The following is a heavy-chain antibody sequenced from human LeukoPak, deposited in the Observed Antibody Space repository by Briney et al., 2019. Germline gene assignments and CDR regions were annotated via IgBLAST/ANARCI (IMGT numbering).Heavy chain of an antibody. CDR1: GFTFSNYG. V-gene: IGHV3-30*02. CDR3: AKGFSGKLDY. CDR2: IRFDGSNK. D-gene: IGHD1-26*01. Sequence: GGSLRLSCAASGFTFSNYGMHWVRQAPGKGLEWVTFIRFDGSNKYYAASVKGRFTISRDNSKNTLYLQLNSLRTEDTAVYYCAKGFSGKLDYWGQGTLVTVSS. J-gene: IGHJ4*02.